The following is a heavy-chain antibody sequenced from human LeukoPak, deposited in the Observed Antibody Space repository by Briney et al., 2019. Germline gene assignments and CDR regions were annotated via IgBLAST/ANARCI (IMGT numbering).Heavy chain of an antibody. J-gene: IGHJ6*03. V-gene: IGHV4-61*02. D-gene: IGHD2-2*02. CDR1: GGSISSGSYY. CDR2: IYTSGST. Sequence: PSETLSLTCTVSGGSISSGSYYWSWIRQPAGKGLEWIGRIYTSGSTNYNPSLKSRVTISVDTSKNQFSLKLSSVTAADTAVYYCAREGSKVVVVPAAITPYYYYYYMDVWGKGTTVTVSS. CDR3: AREGSKVVVVPAAITPYYYYYYMDV.